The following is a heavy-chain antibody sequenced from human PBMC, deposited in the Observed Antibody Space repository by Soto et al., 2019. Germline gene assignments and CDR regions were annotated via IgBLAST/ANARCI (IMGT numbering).Heavy chain of an antibody. CDR2: IVVGSGNT. CDR3: AAVATGGYYGMDV. CDR1: GFTFTSSA. J-gene: IGHJ6*02. D-gene: IGHD3-16*01. Sequence: SVKVSCKASGFTFTSSAVQWVRQARGQRLEWIGWIVVGSGNTNYAQKFQERVTITRDMSTSTAYMELSSLRSEDTAVYYCAAVATGGYYGMDVWGHGTTVTVSS. V-gene: IGHV1-58*01.